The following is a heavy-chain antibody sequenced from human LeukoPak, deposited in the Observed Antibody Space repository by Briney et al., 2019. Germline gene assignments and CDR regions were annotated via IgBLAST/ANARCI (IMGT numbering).Heavy chain of an antibody. J-gene: IGHJ4*02. CDR1: GGSISSSSYY. Sequence: SETLSLTCTVSGGSISSSSYYWGWTRQPPGKGLEWIGSIYYSGSTYYNPSLKSRVTISVDTSMNRFSLKLSSVTAADTAVYYCAGGSGSYYHFDYWGQGTLVTVSS. CDR2: IYYSGST. CDR3: AGGSGSYYHFDY. D-gene: IGHD3-10*01. V-gene: IGHV4-39*01.